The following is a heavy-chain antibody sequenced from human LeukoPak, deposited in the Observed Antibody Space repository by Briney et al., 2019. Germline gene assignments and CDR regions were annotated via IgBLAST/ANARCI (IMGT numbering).Heavy chain of an antibody. CDR1: GGSVNSGSYY. D-gene: IGHD3-9*01. CDR2: IYYSGNT. Sequence: SETLSLTCTVSGGSVNSGSYYWGWIRQPPEKGLEWIGTIYYSGNTYYNSSLKSRVTISVDTSKNQFSLKLNSVTAANTAVYYCAELSSYYILTGDYRPYYFHYWGQGTLVTVSS. J-gene: IGHJ4*02. V-gene: IGHV4-39*01. CDR3: AELSSYYILTGDYRPYYFHY.